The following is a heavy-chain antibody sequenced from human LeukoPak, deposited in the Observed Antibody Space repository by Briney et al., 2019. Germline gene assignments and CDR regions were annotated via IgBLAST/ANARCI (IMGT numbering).Heavy chain of an antibody. D-gene: IGHD5-24*01. CDR2: IKQDGSKK. J-gene: IGHJ4*02. Sequence: GGSLRLSCAASGFTFSSYGMHWVRQAPGKGLEWVANIKQDGSKKSYVDSVKGRFTISRDNAKNSLYLQMNSLRAEDTAIYYCTRVGYIDEGIDYWGQGTLVTVSS. V-gene: IGHV3-7*04. CDR1: GFTFSSYG. CDR3: TRVGYIDEGIDY.